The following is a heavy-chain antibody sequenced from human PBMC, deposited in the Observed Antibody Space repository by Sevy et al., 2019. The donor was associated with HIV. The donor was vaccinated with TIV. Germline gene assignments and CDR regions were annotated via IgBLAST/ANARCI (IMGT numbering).Heavy chain of an antibody. CDR1: GFTFSDYY. D-gene: IGHD2-2*01. Sequence: GGSLRLSCAASGFTFSDYYMSWIRQAPGKGLEWVSYISSSGSTIYYADSVKGRFTISRDNAKNSLYLQMNSLRAEDTAVYYCAIYCSSTSCYYYGIDVWGQGTTVTVSS. V-gene: IGHV3-11*01. CDR3: AIYCSSTSCYYYGIDV. CDR2: ISSSGSTI. J-gene: IGHJ6*02.